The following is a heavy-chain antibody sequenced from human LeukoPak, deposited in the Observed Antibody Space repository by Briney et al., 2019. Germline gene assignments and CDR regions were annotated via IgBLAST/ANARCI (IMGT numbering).Heavy chain of an antibody. J-gene: IGHJ4*02. Sequence: GGSLRLSCAASGFTLSSYNMNWVRQAPGKGLEWVSYISGGGTTIYCADSVKGRFTISRDNDKNSLYLQMSSLRAEDTAVYYCARVSGVTPRYWGQGTLVTVSS. D-gene: IGHD4-23*01. V-gene: IGHV3-48*04. CDR1: GFTLSSYN. CDR2: ISGGGTTI. CDR3: ARVSGVTPRY.